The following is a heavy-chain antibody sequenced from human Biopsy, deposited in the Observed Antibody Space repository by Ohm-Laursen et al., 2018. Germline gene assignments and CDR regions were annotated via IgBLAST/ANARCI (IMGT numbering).Heavy chain of an antibody. J-gene: IGHJ5*02. CDR2: VSHNGGT. D-gene: IGHD2-21*01. CDR3: ARGKRGPVAIPRDNPNRIRGWFDP. CDR1: GGSFSNVY. V-gene: IGHV4-34*01. Sequence: SETLSLTCAVYGGSFSNVYWTWLRQSPGKGLEWIGDVSHNGGTNYNPSLKARVSISMDTSKNQFSLNLTSVTAADTALYYCARGKRGPVAIPRDNPNRIRGWFDPWGPGTLVTVSS.